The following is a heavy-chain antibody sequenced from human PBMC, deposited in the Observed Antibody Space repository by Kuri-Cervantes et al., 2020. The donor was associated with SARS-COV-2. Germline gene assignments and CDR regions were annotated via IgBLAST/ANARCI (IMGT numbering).Heavy chain of an antibody. CDR1: GFTFDDYG. CDR2: ISGSGGST. D-gene: IGHD6-6*01. CDR3: AKSLPAAPWSFDY. V-gene: IGHV3-23*01. J-gene: IGHJ4*02. Sequence: GGSLRLSCAASGFTFDDYGMSWVRQAPGKGLEWVSAISGSGGSTYYADSVKGRFTISRDNSKNTLFLQMNSLRVEDTAIYYCAKSLPAAPWSFDYWGQGTLVTVSS.